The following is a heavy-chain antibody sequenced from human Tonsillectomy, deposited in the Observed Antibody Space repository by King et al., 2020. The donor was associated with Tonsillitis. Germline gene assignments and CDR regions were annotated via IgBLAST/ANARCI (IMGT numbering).Heavy chain of an antibody. Sequence: VKLVESGGGLVKPGGSLRLSCAASASGITFSSYSMNWVRQAPGKGLEWVSCISSSSSYIYYADSVKGRFTISRDNVKRSLYLQMNSLRAEDTAVYYCASGNYAFLDYWGQGNLVTVSS. D-gene: IGHD1-7*01. CDR3: ASGNYAFLDY. CDR2: ISSSSSYI. V-gene: IGHV3-21*01. J-gene: IGHJ4*02. CDR1: ASGITFSSYS.